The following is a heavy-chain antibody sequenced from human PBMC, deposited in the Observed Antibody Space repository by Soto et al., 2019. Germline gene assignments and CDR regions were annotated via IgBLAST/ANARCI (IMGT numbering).Heavy chain of an antibody. D-gene: IGHD3-10*01. CDR1: GFFFSSYT. Sequence: EVQLLESGGGLVQPGGSLRLSCVGSGFFFSSYTMTWVRQAPGKGMEWVSSFTASSANTYYADSVRGRFTISRDHSKNTISLQTDSLAAEDTAMYCGAKARNLQRVRPPFDYWGQGILVIVSS. CDR3: AKARNLQRVRPPFDY. CDR2: FTASSANT. V-gene: IGHV3-23*01. J-gene: IGHJ4*02.